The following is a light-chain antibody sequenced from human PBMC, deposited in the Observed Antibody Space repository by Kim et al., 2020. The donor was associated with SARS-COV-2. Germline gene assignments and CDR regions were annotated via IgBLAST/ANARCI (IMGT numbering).Light chain of an antibody. V-gene: IGLV1-47*01. CDR1: SSNIGSNS. CDR3: AAWDDSLSGWV. Sequence: GQRVTVSCSGRSSNIGSNSVYWYQQLPGTAPKLLIYRNNQRPSGVPDRFSGSKSGTSASLAITGLRSEDEADYYCAAWDDSLSGWVFGGGTQLTVL. J-gene: IGLJ3*02. CDR2: RNN.